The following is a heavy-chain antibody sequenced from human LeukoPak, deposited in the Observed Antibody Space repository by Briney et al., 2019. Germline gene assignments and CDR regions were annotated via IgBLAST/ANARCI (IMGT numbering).Heavy chain of an antibody. J-gene: IGHJ4*02. Sequence: GASVKVSCKTSGYTFSTYYMHWVRQAPGQGLEWLGIIHPTDGSTSYTQKIQGRVTMTRDTATGTGYLELRSLRSEDTAVYWCARANGGGLDYWGQGTLITVSS. V-gene: IGHV1-46*01. CDR2: IHPTDGST. D-gene: IGHD3-10*01. CDR3: ARANGGGLDY. CDR1: GYTFSTYY.